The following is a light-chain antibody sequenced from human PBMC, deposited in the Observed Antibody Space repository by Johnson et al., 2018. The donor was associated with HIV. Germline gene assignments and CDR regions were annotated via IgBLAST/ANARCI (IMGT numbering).Light chain of an antibody. Sequence: QAVLTQPPSVSAAPGQKVTISCSGSSSNIGNNYVSWYQQLPGTAPKLLIYENNKRPLGIPDRFSGSKSGTSATLGITGLQTGDEADFYCGTWDTSLSAFVCGTGTNVTV. J-gene: IGLJ1*01. CDR3: GTWDTSLSAFV. CDR1: SSNIGNNY. V-gene: IGLV1-51*02. CDR2: ENN.